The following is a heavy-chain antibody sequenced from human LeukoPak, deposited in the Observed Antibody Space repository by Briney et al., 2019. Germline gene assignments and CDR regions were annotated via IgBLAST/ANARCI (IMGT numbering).Heavy chain of an antibody. Sequence: GRSLRLSCAASGFTFSSYAMHWVRQAPGKGLEWVAVIWSDGSNKYYADSVKGRFTISRDNSKNTLYLQMNSRRAEDTAMYYCARDVAYNPRDWGQGTLVTVSS. CDR2: IWSDGSNK. CDR3: ARDVAYNPRD. CDR1: GFTFSSYA. J-gene: IGHJ4*02. D-gene: IGHD5-24*01. V-gene: IGHV3-33*01.